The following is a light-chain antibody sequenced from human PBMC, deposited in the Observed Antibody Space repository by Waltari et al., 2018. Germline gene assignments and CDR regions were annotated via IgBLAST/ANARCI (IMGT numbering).Light chain of an antibody. V-gene: IGKV1-39*01. CDR2: AAS. CDR1: QRISTY. J-gene: IGKJ2*03. Sequence: IQMTQSPSSLSASVGDRVTVTCRASQRISTYLNWYQQKPGKAPKLLIYAASSLQSGVPSRFSGSGSGTDFTLTIRSLQPEDFATYYCEQNYSPPYSFGQGTKLEIK. CDR3: EQNYSPPYS.